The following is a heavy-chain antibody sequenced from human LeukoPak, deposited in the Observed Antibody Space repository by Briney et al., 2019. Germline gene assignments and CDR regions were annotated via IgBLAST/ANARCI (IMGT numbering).Heavy chain of an antibody. J-gene: IGHJ4*02. V-gene: IGHV4-30-2*01. CDR1: GGSISSGGYS. CDR2: IYHSGST. Sequence: SETLSLTCAVSGGSISSGGYSWSWIRQPPGKGLEWIGYIYHSGSTYYNPSLKSRVTISVDRSKNQFSLKLSSVTAADTAVYYCAPIRVSTFCFDYWGQGTLVTVSS. CDR3: APIRVSTFCFDY. D-gene: IGHD2-8*01.